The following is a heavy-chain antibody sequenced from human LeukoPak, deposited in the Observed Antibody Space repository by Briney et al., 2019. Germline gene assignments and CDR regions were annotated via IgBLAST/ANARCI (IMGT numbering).Heavy chain of an antibody. CDR2: IIPISGTA. CDR1: GGTFSSYA. V-gene: IGHV1-69*01. Sequence: SVKVSCKASGGTFSSYAISWVRQAPGQGLEWMGGIIPISGTANYAQKFQGRVTITADESTSTAYMELSSLRSEDTAVYYCARENWNDLRIDYWGQGTLVTVSS. D-gene: IGHD1-1*01. CDR3: ARENWNDLRIDY. J-gene: IGHJ4*02.